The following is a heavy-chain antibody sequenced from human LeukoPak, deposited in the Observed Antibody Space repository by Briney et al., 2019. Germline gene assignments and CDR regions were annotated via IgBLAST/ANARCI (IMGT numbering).Heavy chain of an antibody. J-gene: IGHJ4*02. CDR3: ARHAYFYDELDY. CDR2: IYHSGST. Sequence: PSETLSLTCTVSGYSISSGYYWGWIRQPPGKGLEWIGSIYHSGSTYYNPSLKSRVTISVDTSKNQFSLKLSSVTAADTALYYCARHAYFYDELDYWGQGILVTVSS. D-gene: IGHD3-22*01. V-gene: IGHV4-38-2*02. CDR1: GYSISSGYY.